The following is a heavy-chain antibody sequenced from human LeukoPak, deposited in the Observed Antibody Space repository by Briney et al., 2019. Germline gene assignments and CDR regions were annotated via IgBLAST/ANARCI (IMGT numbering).Heavy chain of an antibody. D-gene: IGHD3-22*01. V-gene: IGHV4-39*07. CDR3: ARERYYYDSSGLGYYYYYYMDV. J-gene: IGHJ6*03. CDR1: GGSISTSNSY. CDR2: IFYSGST. Sequence: SETLSLTCAVSGGSISTSNSYWGWIRQPPGKGLGWIGNIFYSGSTYYSPSLKSRVTISLDTSRNQFSLKLSSVTAADTAVYYCARERYYYDSSGLGYYYYYYMDVWGKGTTVTISS.